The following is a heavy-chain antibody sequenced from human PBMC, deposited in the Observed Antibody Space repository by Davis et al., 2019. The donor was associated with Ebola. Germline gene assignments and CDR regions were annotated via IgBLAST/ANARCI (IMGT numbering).Heavy chain of an antibody. CDR1: DYTLREIS. Sequence: ASVKVSCKVSDYTLREISMHWVRQAPGIGLEWMGSFDPEDGESIYAQKFQGRVTMTEDTSTDTAYMELSSLRSEDTAVYYCATLNRSAFHHWGQGTLVTVSS. J-gene: IGHJ4*02. D-gene: IGHD2-15*01. CDR2: FDPEDGES. V-gene: IGHV1-24*01. CDR3: ATLNRSAFHH.